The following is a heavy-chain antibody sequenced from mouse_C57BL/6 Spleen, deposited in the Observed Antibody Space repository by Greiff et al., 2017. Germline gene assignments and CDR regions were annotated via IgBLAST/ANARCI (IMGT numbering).Heavy chain of an antibody. CDR3: AREEAYYSNYGAY. CDR2: IYPGDGDT. Sequence: VKLQESGPELVKPGASVKISCKASGYAFSSSWMNWVKQRPGKGLEWIGRIYPGDGDTNYNGKFKGKATLTADKSSSTAYMQLSSLTSEDSAVYFCAREEAYYSNYGAYWGQGTLVTVSA. V-gene: IGHV1-82*01. D-gene: IGHD2-5*01. J-gene: IGHJ3*01. CDR1: GYAFSSSW.